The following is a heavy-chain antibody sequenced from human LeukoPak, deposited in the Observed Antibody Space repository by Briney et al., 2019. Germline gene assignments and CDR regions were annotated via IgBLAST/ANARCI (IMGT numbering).Heavy chain of an antibody. CDR3: VRDRGWLSNPGYFDY. V-gene: IGHV3-48*04. Sequence: GGSLRLSCAASGFTFSSYWMNWVRQAPGKGLEWVSYISSNGSTIYYADSVKGRFTISRDNAKKSLYLQMNSLRAEDTAVYYCVRDRGWLSNPGYFDYWGRGTLVTV. J-gene: IGHJ4*02. CDR1: GFTFSSYW. D-gene: IGHD3-22*01. CDR2: ISSNGSTI.